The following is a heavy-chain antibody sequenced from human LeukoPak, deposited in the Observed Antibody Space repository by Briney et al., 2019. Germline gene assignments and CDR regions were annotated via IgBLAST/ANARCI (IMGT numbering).Heavy chain of an antibody. Sequence: GASVKVSCKASGYTFTSYAMHWVRQAPGQRLEWMGWINAGNGNTKYSQEFQGRVTMTRDMSTSTVFMELSSLKSEDTAVYYCATWGIWGQGTMVTVSS. J-gene: IGHJ3*02. CDR3: ATWGI. V-gene: IGHV1-3*03. CDR2: INAGNGNT. CDR1: GYTFTSYA. D-gene: IGHD3-16*01.